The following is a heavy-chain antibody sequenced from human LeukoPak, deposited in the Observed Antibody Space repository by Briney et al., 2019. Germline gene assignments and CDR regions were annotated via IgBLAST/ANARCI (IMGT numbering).Heavy chain of an antibody. J-gene: IGHJ4*02. CDR1: GYTFTSYY. D-gene: IGHD3-22*01. Sequence: ASVKVSCKASGYTFTSYYMHWVRQAPGQGLEWMGIINPSGGSTSYAQKFQGRVTMTRDTSTSTVYMELSSLRSEDTAVYYCARDEGYYDSSGYYPHYYFDYWGQGTLVTVSS. CDR3: ARDEGYYDSSGYYPHYYFDY. CDR2: INPSGGST. V-gene: IGHV1-46*01.